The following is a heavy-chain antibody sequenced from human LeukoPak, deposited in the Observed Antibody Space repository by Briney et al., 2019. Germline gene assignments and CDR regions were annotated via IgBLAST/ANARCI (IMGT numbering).Heavy chain of an antibody. D-gene: IGHD2-15*01. CDR2: INHSGST. Sequence: PSETLSLTCTVSGGSISSSSYYWGWIRQPPGKGLEWIGEINHSGSTNYNPSLKSRVTVSVDTSKNQIYLKLSSVAAADTAVYYCARLGWWFDPWGRGTLVTVSS. CDR3: ARLGWWFDP. CDR1: GGSISSSSYY. V-gene: IGHV4-39*07. J-gene: IGHJ5*02.